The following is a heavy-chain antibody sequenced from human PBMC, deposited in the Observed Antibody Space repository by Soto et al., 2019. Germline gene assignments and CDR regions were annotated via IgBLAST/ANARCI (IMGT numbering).Heavy chain of an antibody. CDR3: VRVQRDDFWSGYGMDV. V-gene: IGHV3-11*01. D-gene: IGHD3-3*01. CDR1: GFTFSDYY. J-gene: IGHJ6*02. CDR2: ISNSGGTI. Sequence: SLRLSCAAFGFTFSDYYMNWIRQAPGKGLEWVSYISNSGGTIYYEDSVKGRFTISRDNAKNSLFLQMNSLRAEDTAVYYCVRVQRDDFWSGYGMDVWGQGTTVTVSS.